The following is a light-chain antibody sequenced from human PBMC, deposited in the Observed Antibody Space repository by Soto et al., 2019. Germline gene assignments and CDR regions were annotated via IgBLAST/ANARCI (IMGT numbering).Light chain of an antibody. V-gene: IGLV2-14*01. CDR2: EVS. CDR3: SSYTTSGTPV. J-gene: IGLJ3*02. CDR1: RSDVGGYNY. Sequence: QSALTQPAYVSGSHGQSITISCTGTRSDVGGYNYLSWYQQHPGKAPKVMIYEVSNRPSGVSNRFSGSKSGNTASLTISGLQAEDEADYFCSSYTTSGTPVFGGGTKVTGL.